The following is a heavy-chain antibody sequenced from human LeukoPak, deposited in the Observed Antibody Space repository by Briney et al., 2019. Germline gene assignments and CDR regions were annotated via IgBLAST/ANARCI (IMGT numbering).Heavy chain of an antibody. J-gene: IGHJ4*02. CDR1: GGSISSGSYY. CDR2: IYTSGST. V-gene: IGHV4-61*02. CDR3: ARDSFWAFDY. Sequence: KASQTLSLTCTVSGGSISSGSYYWSWIRQPAGKGLEWIGRIYTSGSTNYNPSLKSRVTISVDTSKNQFSLKLSSVTAADTAVYYCARDSFWAFDYWGQGTLVTVSS. D-gene: IGHD3-3*01.